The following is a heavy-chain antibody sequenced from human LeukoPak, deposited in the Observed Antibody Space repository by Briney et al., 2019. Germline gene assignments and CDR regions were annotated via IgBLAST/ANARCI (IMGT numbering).Heavy chain of an antibody. CDR2: ISSSSSTI. CDR3: ARVPVELATMVDY. V-gene: IGHV3-48*01. Sequence: GGSLRLSCEASGFTFSSQSMDWVRQAPGKGLEWVSYISSSSSTIYYADSVKGRFTISRDNAKNSLYLQMNSLRAEDTAVYYCARVPVELATMVDYWGQGNMVTVSS. J-gene: IGHJ4*02. D-gene: IGHD5-24*01. CDR1: GFTFSSQS.